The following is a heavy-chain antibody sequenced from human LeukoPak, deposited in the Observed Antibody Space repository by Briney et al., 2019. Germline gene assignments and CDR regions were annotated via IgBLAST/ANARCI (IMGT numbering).Heavy chain of an antibody. CDR2: ITLSSSTI. Sequence: GGSLRLSCVASGFTFSNYNMNWVRQAPGKGLEWVSYITLSSSTIYYADSVKGRFTISRDNAKNSLYLQMNSLRAEDTAVYYCARDFIAAAGSFDYWGQGTLVTVSS. CDR1: GFTFSNYN. D-gene: IGHD6-13*01. J-gene: IGHJ4*02. CDR3: ARDFIAAAGSFDY. V-gene: IGHV3-48*01.